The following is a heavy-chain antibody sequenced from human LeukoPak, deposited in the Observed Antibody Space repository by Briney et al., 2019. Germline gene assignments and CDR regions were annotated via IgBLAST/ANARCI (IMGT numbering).Heavy chain of an antibody. J-gene: IGHJ4*02. V-gene: IGHV3-48*01. CDR1: GFTFSSYS. Sequence: GGSLRLSCAASGFTFSSYSMNWVRQAPGKGLEWVSYISSSSSTIYYADSVKGRFTISRDNAKNSLYLQMNSLRAEDTAVYYCARDRPRPLPAFDYWGQGTLVTVSS. CDR3: ARDRPRPLPAFDY. CDR2: ISSSSSTI. D-gene: IGHD2-2*01.